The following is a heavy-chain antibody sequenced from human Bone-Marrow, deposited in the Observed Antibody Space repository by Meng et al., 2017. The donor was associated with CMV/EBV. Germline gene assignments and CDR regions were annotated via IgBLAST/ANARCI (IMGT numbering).Heavy chain of an antibody. V-gene: IGHV1-18*01. CDR3: ARDAPSVTVTGGIEY. Sequence: ASVKVSCKASGYTFTSYGISWVRQAPGQGLEWMGWISAYNGNTEYAQKVQGRVSMTTDTSTNTAYMELRSLRSDDTAVYFCARDAPSVTVTGGIEYWGQGTLVTVSS. J-gene: IGHJ4*02. CDR2: ISAYNGNT. CDR1: GYTFTSYG. D-gene: IGHD6-19*01.